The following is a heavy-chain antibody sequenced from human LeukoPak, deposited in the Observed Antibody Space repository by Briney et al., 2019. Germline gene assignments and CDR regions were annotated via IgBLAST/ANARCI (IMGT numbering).Heavy chain of an antibody. V-gene: IGHV3-48*04. D-gene: IGHD4-17*01. CDR1: GFTFSIYS. CDR3: ARDLGDYVGYDAFDI. Sequence: GGSLRLSCAASGFTFSIYSMNWVRQAPGKGLEWVSYITGSGGKTYYADSVKGRFTISRDNANKLLFLHMNSLRAEDTAVYYCARDLGDYVGYDAFDIWGQGTMVTVSS. CDR2: ITGSGGKT. J-gene: IGHJ3*02.